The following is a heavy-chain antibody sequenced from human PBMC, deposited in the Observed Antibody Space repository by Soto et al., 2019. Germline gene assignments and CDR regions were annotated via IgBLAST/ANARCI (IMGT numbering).Heavy chain of an antibody. CDR1: GDSISSDSYY. D-gene: IGHD5-18*01. Sequence: SETLSLTCTVSGDSISSDSYYWGWIRQPPGKGLECIGSVYYSGRTYYNPSLESRVTISVDTSKSQFSPNLRSVTAADTAVYYCARQSSGYTYGGGFDYWGQGTLVTVSS. CDR2: VYYSGRT. V-gene: IGHV4-39*01. CDR3: ARQSSGYTYGGGFDY. J-gene: IGHJ4*02.